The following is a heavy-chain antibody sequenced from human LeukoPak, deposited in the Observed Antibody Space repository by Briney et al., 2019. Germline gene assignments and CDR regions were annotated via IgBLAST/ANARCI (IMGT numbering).Heavy chain of an antibody. Sequence: GGSLRLSCAASGFTFSSYWMRWVRQAPGKGLEWXANINQEGSQKYYVDSVKGRFTISRDNARNSLYLQMNSLRAEDTAVYYCARHSSGWWDAFDIWGQGTMVTVSS. V-gene: IGHV3-7*05. CDR1: GFTFSSYW. CDR2: INQEGSQK. D-gene: IGHD6-19*01. CDR3: ARHSSGWWDAFDI. J-gene: IGHJ3*02.